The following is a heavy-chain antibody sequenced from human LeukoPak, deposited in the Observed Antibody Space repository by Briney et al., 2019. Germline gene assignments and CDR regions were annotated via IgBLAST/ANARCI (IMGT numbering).Heavy chain of an antibody. CDR2: ISTDGSST. CDR1: GFTFSSYW. J-gene: IGHJ4*02. CDR3: ARDQDDYGGNSPLGY. D-gene: IGHD4-23*01. Sequence: GGSLRLSCAASGFTFSSYWMHWVRQAPGKGPVWVSRISTDGSSTTYADSVRGRFTISRDNAKNTLYLQMNSLTAEDTAVYFCARDQDDYGGNSPLGYWGQGTLVTVSS. V-gene: IGHV3-74*01.